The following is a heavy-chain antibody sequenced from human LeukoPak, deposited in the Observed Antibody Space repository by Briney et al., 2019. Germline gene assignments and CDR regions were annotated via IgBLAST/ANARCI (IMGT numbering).Heavy chain of an antibody. CDR1: GFTFSSYA. CDR2: ISGHSDST. Sequence: GGSLRLSCAASGFTFSSYAMSWVRQAPGQGPEWVSGISGHSDSTYHADSVKGRFTISRDNSKNTLYLQMNSLRAEDTAVYYCAKEAGLTADYWGQGTLVTVSS. J-gene: IGHJ4*02. CDR3: AKEAGLTADY. V-gene: IGHV3-23*01. D-gene: IGHD3/OR15-3a*01.